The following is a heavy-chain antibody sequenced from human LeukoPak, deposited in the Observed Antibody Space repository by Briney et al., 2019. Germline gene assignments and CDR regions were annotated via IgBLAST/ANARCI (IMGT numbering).Heavy chain of an antibody. V-gene: IGHV3-7*01. Sequence: GGSLRLSCAASEFTFSSHAMSWVRQAPGKGLEWVANIKQDGSEKYYVDSVKGRFTISRDNAKNSLYLQMNSLRAEDTAVYYCAREVPMVRGKNGMDVWGQGTTVTVSS. CDR1: EFTFSSHA. J-gene: IGHJ6*02. CDR3: AREVPMVRGKNGMDV. CDR2: IKQDGSEK. D-gene: IGHD3-10*01.